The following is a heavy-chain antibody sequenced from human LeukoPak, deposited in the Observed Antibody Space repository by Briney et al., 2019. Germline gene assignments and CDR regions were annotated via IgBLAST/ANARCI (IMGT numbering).Heavy chain of an antibody. D-gene: IGHD5-18*01. J-gene: IGHJ4*02. Sequence: GRSLRLSCAASGFTFSSYGMHWVRQAPGKGLEWVAVIWYDGSNKYYADSVKGRFTISRDNSKNTLYLQMNSLRAEDTAVYYCARAMTSQGYSYGPAHYWGQGTLVTVSS. CDR3: ARAMTSQGYSYGPAHY. CDR1: GFTFSSYG. CDR2: IWYDGSNK. V-gene: IGHV3-33*01.